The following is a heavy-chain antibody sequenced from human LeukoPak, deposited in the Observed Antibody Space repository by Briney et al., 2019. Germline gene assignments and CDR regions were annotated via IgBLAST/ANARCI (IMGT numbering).Heavy chain of an antibody. D-gene: IGHD4-23*01. Sequence: SETLSLTCAVSGGSISSGGYSWSWIRQPPGKGLEWIGYIYHSGSTYYNPSLKSRVTISVDRSKNQFSLKLSSVTAADTAVYYCARAPLLRWYPRSFDYWGQGTLVTVSS. CDR3: ARAPLLRWYPRSFDY. CDR1: GGSISSGGYS. CDR2: IYHSGST. J-gene: IGHJ4*02. V-gene: IGHV4-30-2*01.